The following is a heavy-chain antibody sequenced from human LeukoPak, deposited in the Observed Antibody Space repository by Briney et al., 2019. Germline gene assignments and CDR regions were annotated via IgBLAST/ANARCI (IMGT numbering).Heavy chain of an antibody. J-gene: IGHJ4*02. CDR2: IYYSGST. D-gene: IGHD3-10*01. V-gene: IGHV4-39*01. CDR1: GGSFSGYY. CDR3: AINPGITMVRGVIPYYFDY. Sequence: SETLSLTCAVYGGSFSGYYWGWIRQPPGKGLEWIGSIYYSGSTYYNPSLKSRVTISVDTSKNQFSLKLSSVTAADTAVYYCAINPGITMVRGVIPYYFDYWGQGTLVTVSS.